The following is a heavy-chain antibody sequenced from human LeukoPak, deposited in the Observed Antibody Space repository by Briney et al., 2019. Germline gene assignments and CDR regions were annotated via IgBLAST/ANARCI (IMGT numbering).Heavy chain of an antibody. V-gene: IGHV3-30*01. J-gene: IGHJ3*02. D-gene: IGHD2/OR15-2a*01. CDR1: GFTFSRSA. CDR2: MSYDGSIQ. Sequence: GESLRLSCAASGFTFSRSAMHWVRQAPGKGLEWVAVMSYDGSIQFYADSVKGRFTISRDNSKNTLYLQMNSLRAEDTAVYYCARVGVYGAFDIWGQGTMVTVSS. CDR3: ARVGVYGAFDI.